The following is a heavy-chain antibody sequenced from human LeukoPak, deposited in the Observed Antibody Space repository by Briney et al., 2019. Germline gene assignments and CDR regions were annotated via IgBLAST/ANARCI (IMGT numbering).Heavy chain of an antibody. V-gene: IGHV1-2*02. J-gene: IGHJ2*01. CDR3: ARVYQDWYFDL. CDR1: GYIFSDYY. Sequence: ASVKVSFKSSGYIFSDYYMHWVRQAPGQGLEWMGLTNPKSGDTNFAQKFQGRVTMTRDTSISTAYMELSRLRPDDTAVYYCARVYQDWYFDLWGRGTLVTVSS. D-gene: IGHD2-8*01. CDR2: TNPKSGDT.